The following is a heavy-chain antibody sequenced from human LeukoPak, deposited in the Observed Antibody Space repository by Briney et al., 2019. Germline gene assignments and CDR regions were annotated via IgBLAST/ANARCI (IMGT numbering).Heavy chain of an antibody. V-gene: IGHV4-30-2*01. CDR2: IYHSGST. CDR1: GGSISSGGYS. CDR3: ARGGIQLYGIDV. J-gene: IGHJ6*02. D-gene: IGHD5-18*01. Sequence: SQTLSLTCAVSGGSISSGGYSWSWIRQPPGKGLEWIGYIYHSGSTYYNPSLKSRVTISVDRSKNQFSLKLSSVTAADTAVYYCARGGIQLYGIDVWGQGTTVTVSS.